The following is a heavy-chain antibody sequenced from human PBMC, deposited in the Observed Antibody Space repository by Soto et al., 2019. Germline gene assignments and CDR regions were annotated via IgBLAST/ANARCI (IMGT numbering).Heavy chain of an antibody. Sequence: HPGGSLRLSCAASGFTFSSYDMHWVRQAPGKGLEWVGIIWYDGSNKYYADSVKGRFTISRDNSKNTLYLEVNSLRPDDTAVYYCARSFRQWLVDPWGQGALVTVSS. J-gene: IGHJ5*02. D-gene: IGHD6-19*01. CDR1: GFTFSSYD. CDR3: ARSFRQWLVDP. V-gene: IGHV3-33*01. CDR2: IWYDGSNK.